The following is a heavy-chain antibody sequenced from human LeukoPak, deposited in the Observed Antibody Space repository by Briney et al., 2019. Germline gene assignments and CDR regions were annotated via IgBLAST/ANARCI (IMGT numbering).Heavy chain of an antibody. CDR1: GFTFSSYG. CDR3: ARPAGTYDYSYGMDV. Sequence: GGSLRLSCAASGFTFSSYGMHWVRQAPGRGLEWVAVISYDGSDKYYADSVKGRFTISRDNSKNTLYLQMNSLRAEDTAVYYCARPAGTYDYSYGMDVWGQGTTVTVSS. D-gene: IGHD6-19*01. J-gene: IGHJ6*02. CDR2: ISYDGSDK. V-gene: IGHV3-30-3*01.